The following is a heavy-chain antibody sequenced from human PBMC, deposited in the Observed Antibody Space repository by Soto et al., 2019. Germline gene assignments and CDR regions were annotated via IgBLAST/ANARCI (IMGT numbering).Heavy chain of an antibody. D-gene: IGHD1-26*01. CDR2: ISYDGSNK. J-gene: IGHJ4*02. V-gene: IGHV3-30-3*01. Sequence: QVQLVESGGGVVQPGRSLRLSCAASGFTFSSYAMHWVRQAPGKGLEWVAVISYDGSNKYYADSVKGRFTISRDNSKNTLYLQMNSMTAEDTAVYYCARDNGGSYYFPLDYGGQGTLVTVSS. CDR1: GFTFSSYA. CDR3: ARDNGGSYYFPLDY.